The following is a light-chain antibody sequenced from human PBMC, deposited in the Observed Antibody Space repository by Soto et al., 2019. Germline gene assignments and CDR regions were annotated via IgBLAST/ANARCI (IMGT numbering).Light chain of an antibody. V-gene: IGKV3-20*01. CDR3: QQYGSSPPYT. CDR2: GAS. Sequence: EIVLTQSPGTLSLSPGERATLSCRASQSVSSSYLAWYQQKPGQAPRLLIYGASSRATGIPDRFSGSGSGTDVTLTTSRREPEDFAVDYCQQYGSSPPYTFGQGTKLEIK. CDR1: QSVSSSY. J-gene: IGKJ2*01.